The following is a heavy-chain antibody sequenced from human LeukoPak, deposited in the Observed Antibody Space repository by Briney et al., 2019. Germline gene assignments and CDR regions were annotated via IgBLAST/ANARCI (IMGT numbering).Heavy chain of an antibody. J-gene: IGHJ6*02. CDR1: GGSISSSNYY. CDR3: ARHVISAKSLDV. V-gene: IGHV4-39*01. D-gene: IGHD2/OR15-2a*01. CDR2: IYYSGST. Sequence: PSGTLSLTCTVSGGSISSSNYYWGWTRQPPGKGLEWIGTIYYSGSTYYNPSLKSRVTISVDTSKNQFSLKLSSVTAADTAVFYCARHVISAKSLDVWGQGITVTVSS.